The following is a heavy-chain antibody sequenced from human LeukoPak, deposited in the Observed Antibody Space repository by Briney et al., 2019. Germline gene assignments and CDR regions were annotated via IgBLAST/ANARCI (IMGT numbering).Heavy chain of an antibody. CDR1: GFTVSSNY. CDR2: IYSGGST. CDR3: ARDGIDYYYYYGMDV. V-gene: IGHV3-53*01. D-gene: IGHD1-26*01. J-gene: IGHJ6*02. Sequence: PGGSLRLSCAASGFTVSSNYMSWVRQAPGKGLEWVSVIYSGGSTYYADSVKGRFTISRDNSKNTLYLQMNSLRAEDTAVYYCARDGIDYYYYYGMDVWGQGTTVTVSS.